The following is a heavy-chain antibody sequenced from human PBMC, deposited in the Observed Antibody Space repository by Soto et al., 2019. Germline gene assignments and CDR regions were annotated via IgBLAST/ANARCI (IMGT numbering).Heavy chain of an antibody. CDR2: IYSGGST. V-gene: IGHV3-66*01. Sequence: GGFLRLSCAASGFTVSSNYMSWVRQAPGKGLEWVSVIYSGGSTYYADSVKGRFTISRDNSKNTLYLQMNSLRAEDTAVYYCARGVEFSSKQVYDFWSGPNWFDPWGQGTLVTVSS. CDR1: GFTVSSNY. D-gene: IGHD3-3*01. J-gene: IGHJ5*02. CDR3: ARGVEFSSKQVYDFWSGPNWFDP.